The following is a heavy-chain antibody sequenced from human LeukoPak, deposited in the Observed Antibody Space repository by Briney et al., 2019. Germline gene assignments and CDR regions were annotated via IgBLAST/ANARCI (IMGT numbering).Heavy chain of an antibody. CDR1: GGSISSSNW. CDR3: ARGGYCSSTSCYPDY. D-gene: IGHD2-2*01. Sequence: PSGTLTLTCAVSGGSISSSNWWSWVRQPPGKGLEWIGEIYHSGSTNYNPSLKSRVTISVDKSKNQFSLKLSSVTAADTAVYYCARGGYCSSTSCYPDYWGQGTLVTVSS. J-gene: IGHJ4*02. V-gene: IGHV4-4*02. CDR2: IYHSGST.